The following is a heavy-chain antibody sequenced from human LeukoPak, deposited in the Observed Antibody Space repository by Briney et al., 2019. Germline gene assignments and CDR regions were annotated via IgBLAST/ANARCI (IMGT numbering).Heavy chain of an antibody. CDR1: GFTFSDYY. CDR2: ISSSSSYT. CDR3: ARDYDILTGYLSPYFDY. D-gene: IGHD3-9*01. J-gene: IGHJ4*02. V-gene: IGHV3-11*06. Sequence: GGSLRLSCAASGFTFSDYYMSWIRQAPGKGLEWVSYISSSSSYTNYADSVKGRFTISRDNAKNSLYLQMNSLRAEDTAVYYCARDYDILTGYLSPYFDYWGQGTLATVSS.